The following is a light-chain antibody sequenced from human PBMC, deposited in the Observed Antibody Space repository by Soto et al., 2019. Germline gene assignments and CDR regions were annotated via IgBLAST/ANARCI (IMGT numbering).Light chain of an antibody. V-gene: IGKV1-5*01. J-gene: IGKJ1*01. CDR1: QRINSW. CDR3: QQYNSYWT. Sequence: DIQMTQSPSTLSASVGDRVTITCRASQRINSWLAWYQQKPGKAPKLLIYDASSMESGVQSRFSSSRSGTEFSLTISSLQPDDFATYYCQQYNSYWTFGQGTKV. CDR2: DAS.